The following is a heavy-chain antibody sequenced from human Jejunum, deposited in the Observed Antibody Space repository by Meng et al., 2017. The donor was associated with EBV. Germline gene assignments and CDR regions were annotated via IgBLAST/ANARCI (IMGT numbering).Heavy chain of an antibody. Sequence: ITLKESGPTLVKPTQTLTLTCTFSGLSLTTSGVGVGWIRQPPGKAPEWLALIYWDDDKRYSPSLKSRLTITKDTSKNQVVLTMTNMDPVDTGTYFCAHSPMRTSSSGYPRGFDYWGQGTLVTVSS. J-gene: IGHJ4*02. CDR3: AHSPMRTSSSGYPRGFDY. CDR2: IYWDDDK. D-gene: IGHD5-12*01. CDR1: GLSLTTSGVG. V-gene: IGHV2-5*02.